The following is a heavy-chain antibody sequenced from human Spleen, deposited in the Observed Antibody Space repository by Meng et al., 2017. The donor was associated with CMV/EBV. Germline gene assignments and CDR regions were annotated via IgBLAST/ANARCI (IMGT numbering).Heavy chain of an antibody. Sequence: QVQLQESGPGLVKPSQTLSLTCTASGGSISSGGYYWSWIRQHPGKGLEWIGYIHSSGSTYYNPSLRSRLTISVDTSKNQFSLKLSSVTAADTAVYYCARASYGSGSPLGESWFDPWGQGTLGTVSS. V-gene: IGHV4-31*03. CDR2: IHSSGST. J-gene: IGHJ5*02. CDR1: GGSISSGGYY. CDR3: ARASYGSGSPLGESWFDP. D-gene: IGHD3-10*01.